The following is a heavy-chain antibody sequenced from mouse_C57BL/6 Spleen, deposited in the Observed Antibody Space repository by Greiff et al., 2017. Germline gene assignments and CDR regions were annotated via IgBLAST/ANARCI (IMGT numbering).Heavy chain of an antibody. CDR3: TREYCGSDYPFAY. V-gene: IGHV1-81*01. CDR2: IYPRSGNT. CDR1: GYTFTSYG. Sequence: QVQLQQSGAELARPGASVKLSCKASGYTFTSYGISWVKQRTGQGLEWIGEIYPRSGNTNYNEKFKGKATLTADKSSSTAYMELRSLTSEDSAVXFCTREYCGSDYPFAYWGQGTLVTVSA. D-gene: IGHD2-13*01. J-gene: IGHJ3*01.